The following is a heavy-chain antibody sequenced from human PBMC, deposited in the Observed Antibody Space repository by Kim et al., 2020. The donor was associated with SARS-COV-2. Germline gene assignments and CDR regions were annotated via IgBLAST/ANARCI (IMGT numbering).Heavy chain of an antibody. Sequence: SETLSLTCAVYGESFSGYYWSWIRQPPGKGLEWIGEINHSGSTNYNPSLKSRVTISVDTSKNQFSLKLSSVTAADTAVYYCARDRVVPAAIRWGYYYYG. V-gene: IGHV4-34*01. CDR2: INHSGST. CDR3: ARDRVVPAAIRWGYYYYG. D-gene: IGHD2-2*02. J-gene: IGHJ6*01. CDR1: GESFSGYY.